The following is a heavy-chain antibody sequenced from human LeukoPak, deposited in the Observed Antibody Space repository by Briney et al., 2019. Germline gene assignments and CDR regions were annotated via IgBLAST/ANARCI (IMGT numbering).Heavy chain of an antibody. CDR2: ISYDGSNK. J-gene: IGHJ6*02. CDR3: AKDRVYCSGGSCYSYYGMDV. V-gene: IGHV3-30*18. Sequence: GGSLRLSCAASGFTFSSYGMHWVRQAPGKGLEWVAVISYDGSNKYYADSVKGRFTISRDNSKNTLYLQMNSLRAEDTAVYYCAKDRVYCSGGSCYSYYGMDVWGQGTTVTVSS. D-gene: IGHD2-15*01. CDR1: GFTFSSYG.